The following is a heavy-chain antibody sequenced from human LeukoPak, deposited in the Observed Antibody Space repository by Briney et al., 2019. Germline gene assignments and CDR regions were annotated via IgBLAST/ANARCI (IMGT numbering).Heavy chain of an antibody. J-gene: IGHJ4*02. Sequence: GGSLRLSCAASGFTFSNHWMSWVRQAPGKGLEWVANIKQDGTEKYYIDSVKGRFIISRDNAWKSLFLQMNSLRPEDTAVYYCAKDGGSFHSDFWGQGTLVTVSS. V-gene: IGHV3-7*05. CDR2: IKQDGTEK. D-gene: IGHD1-26*01. CDR1: GFTFSNHW. CDR3: AKDGGSFHSDF.